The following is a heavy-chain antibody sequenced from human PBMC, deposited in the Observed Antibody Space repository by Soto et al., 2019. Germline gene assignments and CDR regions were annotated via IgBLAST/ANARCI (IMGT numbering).Heavy chain of an antibody. CDR3: ARDSSPYYDFWSGFYTYFDY. CDR2: INSDGTGT. CDR1: GFIFSSYA. V-gene: IGHV3-74*01. J-gene: IGHJ4*02. D-gene: IGHD3-3*01. Sequence: PGGSLRLSCAASGFIFSSYAMSWVRQAPGKGLVWVSRINSDGTGTNYADSVKGRFTISRDNAKKTLYLQMNSLRADDTAVYYCARDSSPYYDFWSGFYTYFDYWGQGALVTVSS.